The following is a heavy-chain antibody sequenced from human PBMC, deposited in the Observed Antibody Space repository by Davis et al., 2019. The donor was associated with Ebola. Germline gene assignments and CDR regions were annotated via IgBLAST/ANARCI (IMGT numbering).Heavy chain of an antibody. CDR1: GGSFSGYY. Sequence: MPSETLSLTCAVYGGSFSGYYWNWIRQPPGKGLEWIGEINHSGSTNYNPSLKSRVTISVDTSKNQFSLKLSSVTAADTAVYYCARGRGGKVDYWGQGTLVTVSS. V-gene: IGHV4-34*01. CDR3: ARGRGGKVDY. J-gene: IGHJ4*02. CDR2: INHSGST. D-gene: IGHD4-23*01.